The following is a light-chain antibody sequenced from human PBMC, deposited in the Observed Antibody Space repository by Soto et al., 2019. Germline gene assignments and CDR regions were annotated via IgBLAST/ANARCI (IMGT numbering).Light chain of an antibody. CDR3: QHYNSYSEA. Sequence: EIVMTQSPATLSVSPGERATLSCRASQSVSSNLAWYQQKPGQAPRLLIYGASTRATGIPARFSGSGPGTEFTLTITSLQSEDFATYYCQHYNSYSEAFGQGTKVELK. CDR2: GAS. CDR1: QSVSSN. J-gene: IGKJ1*01. V-gene: IGKV3-15*01.